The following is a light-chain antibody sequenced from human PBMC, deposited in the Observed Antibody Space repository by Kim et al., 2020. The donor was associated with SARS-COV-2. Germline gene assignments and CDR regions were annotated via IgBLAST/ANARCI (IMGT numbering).Light chain of an antibody. V-gene: IGLV1-40*01. CDR3: SLSAHYV. Sequence: QLVLTQPPSVSGAPGQRVTISCTGSSSNIGAGYDVHWYQQLPGTAPKLLIYGNSNRPSGVPDRFSGSKSGTSASLAITGLQAEDEADYDSSLSAHYVFGTGTKVTVL. CDR1: SSNIGAGYD. J-gene: IGLJ1*01. CDR2: GNS.